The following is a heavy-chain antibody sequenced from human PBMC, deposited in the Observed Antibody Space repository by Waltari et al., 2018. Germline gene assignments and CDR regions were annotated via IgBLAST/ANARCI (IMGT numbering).Heavy chain of an antibody. CDR1: GFTVSSNY. J-gene: IGHJ6*02. V-gene: IGHV3-53*01. CDR3: ARGGLGDGYNSGLYYYYYYGMDV. Sequence: EVQLVESGGGLIQPGGSRRLSCAASGFTVSSNYMSWVRQPPGKGREGVLVMYSGGSTYYADSVKGRFTISRDNSKNTLYLQMNSLRAEDTAVYYCARGGLGDGYNSGLYYYYYYGMDVWGQGTTVTVSS. D-gene: IGHD5-12*01. CDR2: MYSGGST.